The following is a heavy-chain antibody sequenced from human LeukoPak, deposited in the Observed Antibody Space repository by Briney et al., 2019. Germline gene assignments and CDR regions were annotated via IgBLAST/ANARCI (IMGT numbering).Heavy chain of an antibody. J-gene: IGHJ4*02. CDR3: AKESDSSGYQLLDY. V-gene: IGHV3-23*01. CDR1: GFTFSSYA. Sequence: PGGSLRLSCAASGFTFSSYAMSWVRQAPGKGLEWVSAISGSGGSAYYADSVKGRFTISRDNSKNTLYLQMNSLRAEDTAVYYCAKESDSSGYQLLDYGRQGTLVTVSS. D-gene: IGHD3-22*01. CDR2: ISGSGGSA.